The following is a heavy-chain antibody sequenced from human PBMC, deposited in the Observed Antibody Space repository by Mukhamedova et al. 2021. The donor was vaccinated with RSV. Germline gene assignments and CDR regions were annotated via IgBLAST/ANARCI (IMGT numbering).Heavy chain of an antibody. Sequence: YNPSLKSRVTISMDTSKNQFSLKLSSVTAADTAVYYCARGGGGGGWGKGTPGT. CDR3: ARGGGGGG. V-gene: IGHV4-59*09. D-gene: IGHD2-15*01. J-gene: IGHJ6*01.